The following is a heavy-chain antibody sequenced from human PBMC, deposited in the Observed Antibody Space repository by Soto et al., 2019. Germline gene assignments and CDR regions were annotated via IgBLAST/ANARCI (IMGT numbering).Heavy chain of an antibody. CDR1: GYSISRGYY. CDR2: IDPSGST. Sequence: SETLSLTCAVSGYSISRGYYWGWIRQPPGKGLEWIGSIDPSGSTYYNPSLKSRVTISVDTSKNQLSLKLSSVPAADTAVYYCAKDEGYSGSYGALYYYGMDVWGQGTTVTVSS. D-gene: IGHD1-26*01. J-gene: IGHJ6*02. V-gene: IGHV4-38-2*02. CDR3: AKDEGYSGSYGALYYYGMDV.